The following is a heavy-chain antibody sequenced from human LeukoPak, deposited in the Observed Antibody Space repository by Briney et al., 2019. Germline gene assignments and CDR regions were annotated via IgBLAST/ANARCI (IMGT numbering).Heavy chain of an antibody. CDR3: ARDLGYCSSTSCSTRGMDV. CDR2: ISSSSSYI. V-gene: IGHV3-21*01. J-gene: IGHJ6*02. CDR1: GFTFSSYS. D-gene: IGHD2-2*01. Sequence: TGGSLRLSCAASGFTFSSYSMNWVRQAPGKGLEWVSSISSSSSYIYYADSVKGRFTISRDNAKNSLYLQMNSLRAEDTAVYYCARDLGYCSSTSCSTRGMDVWGQGTTVTVSS.